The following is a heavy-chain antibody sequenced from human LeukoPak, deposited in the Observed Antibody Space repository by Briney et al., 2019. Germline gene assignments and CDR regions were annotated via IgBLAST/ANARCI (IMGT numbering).Heavy chain of an antibody. CDR3: ARGRSSGWYYYYYGMDV. V-gene: IGHV3-30*04. J-gene: IGHJ6*02. D-gene: IGHD6-19*01. Sequence: PGGSLRLSCAASGFTFSSYAMHWVRQAPGKGLEWVAVISYDGSNKYYAGSVKGRFTISRDNSKNTLYLQMNSLRAEDTAVYYCARGRSSGWYYYYYGMDVWGQGTTVTVSS. CDR1: GFTFSSYA. CDR2: ISYDGSNK.